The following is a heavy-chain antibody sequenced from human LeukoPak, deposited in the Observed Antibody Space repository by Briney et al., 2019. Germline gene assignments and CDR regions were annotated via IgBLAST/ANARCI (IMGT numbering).Heavy chain of an antibody. CDR1: GFTFSSYS. D-gene: IGHD2-2*01. CDR2: ISSSSSYI. Sequence: GGSLRLSCAASGFTFSSYSMNWVRQAPGKGMEWVSSISSSSSYIYYADSVKSRFTISRDNAKNSLYLQMNSLRAEDTAVYYCARDHYSTRYAFDIGGQGTMVTVS. J-gene: IGHJ3*02. CDR3: ARDHYSTRYAFDI. V-gene: IGHV3-21*01.